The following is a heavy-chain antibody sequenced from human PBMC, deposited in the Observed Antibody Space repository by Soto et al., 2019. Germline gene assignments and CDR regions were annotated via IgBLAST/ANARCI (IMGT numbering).Heavy chain of an antibody. Sequence: QEQLVQSGAEVKKPGSSVKVSCKASGGTFSSYAISWVRQAPGQGLEWMGGIIPIFGTANYAQKFQGRVTITADESTSTAYMELSSLRSEDTAVYYCARGNDIVVVVAAANYYYGIDVWGQLTTVTVSS. CDR2: IIPIFGTA. CDR3: ARGNDIVVVVAAANYYYGIDV. V-gene: IGHV1-69*01. CDR1: GGTFSSYA. D-gene: IGHD2-15*01. J-gene: IGHJ6*02.